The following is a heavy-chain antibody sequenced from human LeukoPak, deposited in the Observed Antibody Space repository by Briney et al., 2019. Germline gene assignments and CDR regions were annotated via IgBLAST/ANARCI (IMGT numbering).Heavy chain of an antibody. Sequence: SETLSLTCTVSGGSISSSSYYWGWIRQPPGKGLEWIGSIYYSGSTYYNPSLKSRVTISEDTSKNQFSLKLSSVTAADTAVYYCASDSPLITMVRGVIVHWGQGTLVTVSS. V-gene: IGHV4-39*07. CDR1: GGSISSSSYY. CDR2: IYYSGST. CDR3: ASDSPLITMVRGVIVH. D-gene: IGHD3-10*01. J-gene: IGHJ4*02.